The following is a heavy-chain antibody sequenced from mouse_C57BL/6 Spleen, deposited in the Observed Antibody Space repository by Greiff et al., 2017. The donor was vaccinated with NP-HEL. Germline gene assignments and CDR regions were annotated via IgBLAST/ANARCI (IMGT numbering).Heavy chain of an antibody. D-gene: IGHD1-1*01. Sequence: EVKLVESGGGLVQPGESLKLSCESNEYEFPSHDMSWVRKTPEKRLELVAAINSDGGSTYYPDTMERRFIISRDNTKKTLYPQMSSLRSEDTALYYCARHGYYGSSYGYFDVWGTGTTVTVSS. CDR1: EYEFPSHD. CDR2: INSDGGST. V-gene: IGHV5-2*01. J-gene: IGHJ1*03. CDR3: ARHGYYGSSYGYFDV.